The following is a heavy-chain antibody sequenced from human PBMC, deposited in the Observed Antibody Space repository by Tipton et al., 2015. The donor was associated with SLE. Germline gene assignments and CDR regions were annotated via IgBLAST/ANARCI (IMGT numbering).Heavy chain of an antibody. D-gene: IGHD6-13*01. CDR2: VYYSGTT. V-gene: IGHV4-39*07. Sequence: PGLVKPSETLSLSCTVSGDSLSNGRYSWDWIRQPPARGLEWVGSVYYSGTTYYNPSLKSRVTFSLDTSKNQFSLKLRSVTAADTAVYFCTRVSREQQLVHDYYYSYYMDVWGKGTAVTVSS. CDR1: GDSLSNGRYS. CDR3: TRVSREQQLVHDYYYSYYMDV. J-gene: IGHJ6*03.